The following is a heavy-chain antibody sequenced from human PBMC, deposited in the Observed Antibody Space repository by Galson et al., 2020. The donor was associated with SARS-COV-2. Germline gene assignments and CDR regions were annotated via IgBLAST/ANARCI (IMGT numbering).Heavy chain of an antibody. CDR3: ARVVRYNYDYVWGSYRQQNYAFDI. Sequence: ASETLSLTCAVSGGSISSSNWWSWVRQPPGKGLEWIGEIYHSGSTNYNPSLKSRVTISVDKSKNQFSLKLSSVTAADTAVYYCARVVRYNYDYVWGSYRQQNYAFDIWGQGTMVTVSS. V-gene: IGHV4-4*02. CDR2: IYHSGST. CDR1: GGSISSSNW. D-gene: IGHD3-16*02. J-gene: IGHJ3*02.